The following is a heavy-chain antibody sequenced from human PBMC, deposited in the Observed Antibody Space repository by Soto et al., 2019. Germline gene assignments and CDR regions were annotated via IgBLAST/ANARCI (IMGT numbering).Heavy chain of an antibody. CDR3: ARAFSGSYYRYFQN. CDR1: GFTFSSFE. Sequence: GPLRLSCAASGFTFSSFEMNWVRQAPGKGPEWVSYISNSGNTIYYAGSVKGRFTISRDNAKNSLYLQMNSLRGEDTAVYYCARAFSGSYYRYFQNWGQGTLVTVSS. V-gene: IGHV3-48*03. J-gene: IGHJ1*01. D-gene: IGHD1-26*01. CDR2: ISNSGNTI.